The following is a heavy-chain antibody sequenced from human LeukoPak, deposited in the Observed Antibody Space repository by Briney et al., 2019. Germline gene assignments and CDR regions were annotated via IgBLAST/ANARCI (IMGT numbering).Heavy chain of an antibody. J-gene: IGHJ4*02. CDR2: ISGSGSST. Sequence: GGSLRLSCAASGFTFSSYDMSWVRQAPGKGLEWVSGISGSGSSTYYADSVKGRFTISRDNSKSTLYLQMNSLRAEDTAVYYCAKDPRRYSRTGGYFDYWGQGTLVTVSS. D-gene: IGHD6-13*01. CDR1: GFTFSSYD. V-gene: IGHV3-23*01. CDR3: AKDPRRYSRTGGYFDY.